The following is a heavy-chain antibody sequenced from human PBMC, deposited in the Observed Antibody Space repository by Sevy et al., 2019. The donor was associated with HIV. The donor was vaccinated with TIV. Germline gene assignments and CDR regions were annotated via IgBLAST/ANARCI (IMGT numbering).Heavy chain of an antibody. CDR3: TRELWTDAFDI. J-gene: IGHJ3*02. CDR2: IRSKAYGGTT. D-gene: IGHD5-18*01. CDR1: GFTFGDYA. V-gene: IGHV3-49*04. Sequence: GGSLRLCCTASGFTFGDYAMSWVRQAPGKGLEWVGFIRSKAYGGTTEYAASVKGRFTISRDDSKSIAYLQMNSLKTEDTAVYYCTRELWTDAFDIWGQGTMVTVSS.